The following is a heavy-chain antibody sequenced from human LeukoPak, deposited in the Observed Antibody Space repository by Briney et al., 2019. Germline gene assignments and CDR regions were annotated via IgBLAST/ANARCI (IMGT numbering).Heavy chain of an antibody. V-gene: IGHV1-46*01. CDR2: INPSGGST. J-gene: IGHJ6*02. D-gene: IGHD2-21*02. Sequence: GASVKVSCKASGYTFTSYYMHWVRQAPGQGLEWMGIINPSGGSTSYAQKFQGRVTMTRDTSTSTVYMELSSLRSEDTAGYYCARALAYCGGDCYSPFPRNYYGMDVWGQGTTVTVSS. CDR3: ARALAYCGGDCYSPFPRNYYGMDV. CDR1: GYTFTSYY.